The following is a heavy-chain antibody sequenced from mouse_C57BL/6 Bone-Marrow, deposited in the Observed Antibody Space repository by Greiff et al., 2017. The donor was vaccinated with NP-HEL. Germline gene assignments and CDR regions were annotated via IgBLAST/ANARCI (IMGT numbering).Heavy chain of an antibody. Sequence: VQLQQPGAELVRPGTSVKLSCKASGYTFTSYWMHWVKQRPGQGLEWIGVIDPSDSYTNYNQKFKGKATLTVDTSSSTAYMQLSSLTSEDSAVYYCARWDYWDQGTALTVSA. CDR2: IDPSDSYT. J-gene: IGHJ2*01. CDR1: GYTFTSYW. CDR3: ARWDY. V-gene: IGHV1-59*01.